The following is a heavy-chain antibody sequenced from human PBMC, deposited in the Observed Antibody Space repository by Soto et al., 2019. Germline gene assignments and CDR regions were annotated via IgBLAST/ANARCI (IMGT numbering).Heavy chain of an antibody. Sequence: ASVKVSCKASGYTFTSYGISWVRQAPGQGLEWMGWISADNGNTKYAQKFQGRVSITTDTSASTAYMELSSLTSEDTAVYYCASGDSSGYTALDIWGQGTMVTVSS. CDR2: ISADNGNT. J-gene: IGHJ3*02. V-gene: IGHV1-18*01. CDR3: ASGDSSGYTALDI. D-gene: IGHD3-22*01. CDR1: GYTFTSYG.